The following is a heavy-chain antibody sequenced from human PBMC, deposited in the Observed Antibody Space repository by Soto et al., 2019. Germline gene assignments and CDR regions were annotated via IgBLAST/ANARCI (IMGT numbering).Heavy chain of an antibody. D-gene: IGHD3-3*01. J-gene: IGHJ6*02. CDR3: ARHYDFWSGYYDANYYYYGMDV. CDR1: GFTFSSYS. CDR2: ISSSSSYI. Sequence: GGSLRLSCAASGFTFSSYSMNWVRQAPGKGLEWVSSISSSSSYIYYADSVKGRFTISRDNAKNSLYLQMNSLRAEDTAVYYCARHYDFWSGYYDANYYYYGMDVWGQGTTVTSP. V-gene: IGHV3-21*01.